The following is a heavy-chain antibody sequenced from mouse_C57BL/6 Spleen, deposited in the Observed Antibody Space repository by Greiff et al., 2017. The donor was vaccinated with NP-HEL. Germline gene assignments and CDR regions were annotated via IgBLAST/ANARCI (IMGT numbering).Heavy chain of an antibody. CDR1: GFTFTDYY. CDR2: IRNKANGYTT. V-gene: IGHV7-3*01. J-gene: IGHJ2*01. Sequence: EVKVVESGGGLVQPGGSLSLSCAASGFTFTDYYMSWVRQPPGKALEWLGFIRNKANGYTTEYSASVKGRFTISRDNSQSILYLQMNALRAEDSATYYCARGGYYFDYWGQGTTLTVSS. CDR3: ARGGYYFDY.